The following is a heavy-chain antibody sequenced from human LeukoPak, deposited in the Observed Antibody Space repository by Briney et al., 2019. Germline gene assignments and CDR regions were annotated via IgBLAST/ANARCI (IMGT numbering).Heavy chain of an antibody. V-gene: IGHV3-23*01. CDR1: GFTLSSYA. CDR2: ISGSGGSI. J-gene: IGHJ4*02. Sequence: GGSLRLSCAASGFTLSSYAMSWVRQAPGKGLEWVSGISGSGGSIYYADSVKGRFTISRDNPKNTVFLQMNSLRGDDTAVYYCVKGGDGSIPFDYWGQGTLVTVSS. D-gene: IGHD5-24*01. CDR3: VKGGDGSIPFDY.